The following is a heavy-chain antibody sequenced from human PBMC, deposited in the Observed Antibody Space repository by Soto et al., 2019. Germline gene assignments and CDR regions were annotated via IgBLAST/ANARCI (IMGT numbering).Heavy chain of an antibody. J-gene: IGHJ4*02. D-gene: IGHD3-9*01. Sequence: GGSLRLSCAVSGFTFSDYYMSWIRQAPGKGLEWVSYISSRGSSIYYADSVKGRFTISRDNAKNSLYLQMNGLRAEGTAVYYCARDWETSATGLIDSWGQGTLVTVSS. V-gene: IGHV3-11*01. CDR1: GFTFSDYY. CDR3: ARDWETSATGLIDS. CDR2: ISSRGSSI.